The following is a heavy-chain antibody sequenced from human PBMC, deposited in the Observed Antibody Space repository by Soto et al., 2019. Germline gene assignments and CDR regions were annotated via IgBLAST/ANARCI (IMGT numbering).Heavy chain of an antibody. CDR1: GGSISSYY. V-gene: IGHV4-59*01. Sequence: PSETLSLTCTVSGGSISSYYWSWIRQPPGKGLEWIGYIYYSGSTNYNPSLKSRVTISVDTSKNQFSLKLSSVTAADTAVYYCARAALGYCSGGSCLVDFDYWGQGTLVTVSS. D-gene: IGHD2-15*01. CDR2: IYYSGST. CDR3: ARAALGYCSGGSCLVDFDY. J-gene: IGHJ4*02.